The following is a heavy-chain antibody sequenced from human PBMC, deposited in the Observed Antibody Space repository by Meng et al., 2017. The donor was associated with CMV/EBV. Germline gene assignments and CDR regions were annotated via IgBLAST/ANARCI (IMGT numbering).Heavy chain of an antibody. CDR1: GFTFTSSA. CDR3: AARITGTRDVDY. J-gene: IGHJ4*02. Sequence: SVKVSCKASGFTFTSSAVQWVRQARGQRLEWIGWIVVGSGNTNYAQKLQERVTITRDMSTSTAYMELSSLRSEDTAVYYCAARITGTRDVDYWGQGTLVTVSS. V-gene: IGHV1-58*01. CDR2: IVVGSGNT. D-gene: IGHD1-7*01.